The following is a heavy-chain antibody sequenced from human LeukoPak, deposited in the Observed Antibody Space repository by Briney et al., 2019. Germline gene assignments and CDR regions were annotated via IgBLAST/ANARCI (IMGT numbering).Heavy chain of an antibody. CDR3: AKRVSSTSTGDDY. D-gene: IGHD7-27*01. CDR1: GFAFRTYA. J-gene: IGHJ4*02. CDR2: VSDSGGMT. Sequence: GGSLRLSCVASGFAFRTYAMSWVRQAPGKGLEWISGVSDSGGMTNYADSVKGRFTISRDNSKNTLYLQMNSLRAEDTAVYYCAKRVSSTSTGDDYWGQGTLVTVSS. V-gene: IGHV3-23*01.